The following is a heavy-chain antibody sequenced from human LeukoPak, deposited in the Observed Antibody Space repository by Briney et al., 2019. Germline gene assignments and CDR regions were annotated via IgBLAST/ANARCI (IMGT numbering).Heavy chain of an antibody. CDR1: GYTFTSYG. Sequence: ASVKVSCKASGYTFTSYGISWVRQAPGQGLEWMGWISAYNGNTNYAQKLQGRVTMTTDTSTSTAYMELRSLRSDDTAVYYCARTGLVVPAADTFYGMDVWGQGTTVTVSS. V-gene: IGHV1-18*01. CDR3: ARTGLVVPAADTFYGMDV. J-gene: IGHJ6*02. CDR2: ISAYNGNT. D-gene: IGHD2-2*01.